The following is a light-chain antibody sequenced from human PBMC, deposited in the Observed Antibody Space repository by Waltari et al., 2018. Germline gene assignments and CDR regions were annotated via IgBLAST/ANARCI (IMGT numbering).Light chain of an antibody. V-gene: IGLV2-11*01. J-gene: IGLJ3*02. CDR2: HVS. CDR1: TSDVGGYTH. CDR3: CSYAGSYSWV. Sequence: QSALTQPRPVPGSPGQSVTIPSTGTTSDVGGYTHVSCYQQHPGKSPNRMIYHVSKRPSGVPDRFSGSKSGNTASLTISGLQAEDEADYYCCSYAGSYSWVFGGGTKLTVL.